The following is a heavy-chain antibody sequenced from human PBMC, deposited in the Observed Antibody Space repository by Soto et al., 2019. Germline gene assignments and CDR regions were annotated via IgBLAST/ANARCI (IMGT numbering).Heavy chain of an antibody. D-gene: IGHD3-10*01. CDR1: GFTFSSYS. CDR3: ARDSRGEANYCYGMDV. J-gene: IGHJ6*02. Sequence: EVQLVESGGGLVQPGGSLRLSCAASGFTFSSYSMNWVRQAPGKGLEWVSYISSSSSTIYYADSVKGRFTISRDNAKNSLDLQMNSLRDEDTAVYYCARDSRGEANYCYGMDVWGQGTTVTVSS. CDR2: ISSSSSTI. V-gene: IGHV3-48*02.